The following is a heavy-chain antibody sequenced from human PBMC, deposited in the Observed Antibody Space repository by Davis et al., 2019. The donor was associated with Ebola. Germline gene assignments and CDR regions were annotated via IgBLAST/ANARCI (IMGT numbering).Heavy chain of an antibody. CDR3: AKDIATAVGDYYYYSGMDV. CDR2: VSGDGGRT. Sequence: GESLKISCAVYGFTFAAYPMYCVRHVQGKGLEWVSLVSGDGGRTYYADSVKGRFTISRDNSKNFLFLEMKSLRVEDTALYYCAKDIATAVGDYYYYSGMDVWGHGTTVTVSS. CDR1: GFTFAAYP. J-gene: IGHJ6*02. D-gene: IGHD6-13*01. V-gene: IGHV3-43*02.